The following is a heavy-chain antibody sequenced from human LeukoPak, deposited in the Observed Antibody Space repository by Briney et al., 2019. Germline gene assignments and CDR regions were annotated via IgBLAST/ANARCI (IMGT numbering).Heavy chain of an antibody. CDR2: IKNDGAVK. CDR1: GFNFNTHW. J-gene: IGHJ4*02. V-gene: IGHV3-7*01. CDR3: AKDSYSKGDF. D-gene: IGHD6-13*01. Sequence: GGSLRLSCVASGFNFNTHWMSWVRQAPGKGLEWVANIKNDGAVKNYVDSVKGRFTISRDNAKNSLYLQMNSLRAEDTAVYYCAKDSYSKGDFWGQGVLVTVSS.